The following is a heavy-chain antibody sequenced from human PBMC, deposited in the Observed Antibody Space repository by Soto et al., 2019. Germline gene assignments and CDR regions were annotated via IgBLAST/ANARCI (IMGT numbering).Heavy chain of an antibody. CDR3: ARRGYYGDYSDY. D-gene: IGHD4-17*01. CDR1: GYTFASYG. Sequence: QVQLVQSGAEVKKPGASVKVSCKASGYTFASYGLNWVRQAPGQGLEWMGWISVYNGHTDYAQRLQGRVSMTTDTSTSTAYMDLRSLRSDDTAVYYCARRGYYGDYSDYWGQGTLVTVSP. CDR2: ISVYNGHT. J-gene: IGHJ4*02. V-gene: IGHV1-18*01.